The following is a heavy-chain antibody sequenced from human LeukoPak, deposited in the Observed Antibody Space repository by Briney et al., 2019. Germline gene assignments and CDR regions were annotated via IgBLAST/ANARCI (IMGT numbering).Heavy chain of an antibody. CDR1: GFTVSSNY. Sequence: GGSLRLSCAASGFTVSSNYMSWVRQAPGKGLEWVSVIYSGGTTYYADSVKGRFTISRDNSKNTLYLQMNSLRAEDTAIYYCARDPFVVVAAATYFDYWGQGTLVTVSS. J-gene: IGHJ4*02. D-gene: IGHD2-15*01. CDR2: IYSGGTT. V-gene: IGHV3-66*01. CDR3: ARDPFVVVAAATYFDY.